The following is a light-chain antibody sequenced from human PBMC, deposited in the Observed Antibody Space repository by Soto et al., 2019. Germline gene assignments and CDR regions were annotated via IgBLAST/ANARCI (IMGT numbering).Light chain of an antibody. J-gene: IGKJ1*01. CDR3: QQHKSYPRT. Sequence: DIQMTQFPSTLSASVGDRVTITCRASQSIDSALAWYQQQPGKAPKFLIYKVSILESGVPSRFSSSGSGTEFTLTISSLQPDDFGTYYCQQHKSYPRTFGQGTKVEIK. CDR1: QSIDSA. CDR2: KVS. V-gene: IGKV1-5*03.